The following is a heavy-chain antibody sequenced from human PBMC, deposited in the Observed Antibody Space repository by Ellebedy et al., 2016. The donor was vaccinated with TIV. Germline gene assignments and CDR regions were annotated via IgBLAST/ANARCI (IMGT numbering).Heavy chain of an antibody. CDR1: GYTFTSYD. CDR3: ARRTDEEGMPAFDY. V-gene: IGHV1-8*01. CDR2: MNPNSGNT. Sequence: AASVKVSCKASGYTFTSYDINWVRQATGQGLEWMGWMNPNSGNTGYIQKFQGRVTMTRNTSTSTAYMEPSSLRSEDTAMYYCARRTDEEGMPAFDYWGQGTQVTVSS. J-gene: IGHJ4*02. D-gene: IGHD2-2*01.